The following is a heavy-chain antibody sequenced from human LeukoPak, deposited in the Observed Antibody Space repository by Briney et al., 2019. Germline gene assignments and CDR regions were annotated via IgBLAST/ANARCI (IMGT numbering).Heavy chain of an antibody. CDR2: ISYDGSNK. D-gene: IGHD5-12*01. CDR3: AKEVATSPYYHYGMDV. J-gene: IGHJ6*02. CDR1: GFTFSSYG. Sequence: PGRSLRLSRAASGFTFSSYGMHWVRQAPGKGLEWVAVISYDGSNKYYAGSVKGRFTISRDNSKNTLYLRMNSLRAEDTAVYYCAKEVATSPYYHYGMDVWGQGTTVTVSS. V-gene: IGHV3-30*18.